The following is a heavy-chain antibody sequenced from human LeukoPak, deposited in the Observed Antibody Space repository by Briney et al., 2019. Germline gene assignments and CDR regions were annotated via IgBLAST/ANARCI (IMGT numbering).Heavy chain of an antibody. CDR1: GFTFSDYA. J-gene: IGHJ4*02. Sequence: GGSLRLSCAASGFTFSDYAMSWVRQAPGKGLEWVSVLSGPSLMTYYADSVKGRFTISRDNSKNTLFLQMNSLRAEDTAVYYCASLGGVVVMEYYFDYWGQGTLVTVSS. CDR3: ASLGGVVVMEYYFDY. CDR2: LSGPSLMT. D-gene: IGHD3-22*01. V-gene: IGHV3-23*01.